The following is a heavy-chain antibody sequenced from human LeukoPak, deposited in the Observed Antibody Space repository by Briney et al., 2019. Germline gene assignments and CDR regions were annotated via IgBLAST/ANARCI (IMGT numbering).Heavy chain of an antibody. CDR3: ASDVATSFLDPHHFDY. V-gene: IGHV1-3*01. Sequence: ASVKVSCKASGGTFSSYAISWVRQAPGQRLEWMGWINAGNGNTKYSQKFQGRVTITRDTSASTAYMELSSLRSEDTAVYYCASDVATSFLDPHHFDYWGQGTLVTVSS. J-gene: IGHJ4*02. CDR2: INAGNGNT. CDR1: GGTFSSYA. D-gene: IGHD5-12*01.